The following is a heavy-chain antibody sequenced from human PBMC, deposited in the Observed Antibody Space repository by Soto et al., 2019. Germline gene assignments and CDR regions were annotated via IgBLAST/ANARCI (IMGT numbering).Heavy chain of an antibody. V-gene: IGHV3-48*03. CDR2: ISGSGTT. CDR1: GYTFNSHE. Sequence: PGGSLRLSCVASGYTFNSHEMNWIRQTPGKGLEWISSISGSGTTKYADSVKGRFTISRDNAHKSIYLEMNMLRVEDTGVYYCARGGIHWGQGALVTVSS. CDR3: ARGGIH. J-gene: IGHJ4*02. D-gene: IGHD6-13*01.